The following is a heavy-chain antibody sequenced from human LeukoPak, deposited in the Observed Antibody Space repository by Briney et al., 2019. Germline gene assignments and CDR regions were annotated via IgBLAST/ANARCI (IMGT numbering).Heavy chain of an antibody. Sequence: GESLKISCKGSGYSFTSYWIGWVRQMPGKGLEWMGVIYPGDSDTRYSPSFQGQVTISADKSISTAYLQWSSLKASDTAMYYCARVGCGGDCSYSFDYWGQGTLVTVSS. CDR3: ARVGCGGDCSYSFDY. V-gene: IGHV5-51*01. D-gene: IGHD2-21*02. CDR2: IYPGDSDT. CDR1: GYSFTSYW. J-gene: IGHJ4*02.